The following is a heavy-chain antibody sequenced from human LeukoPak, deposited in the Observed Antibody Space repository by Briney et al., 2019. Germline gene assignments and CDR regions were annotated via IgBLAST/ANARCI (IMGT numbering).Heavy chain of an antibody. CDR1: GFTFSTYG. V-gene: IGHV3-33*01. J-gene: IGHJ4*02. CDR3: APDHGGY. D-gene: IGHD3-16*01. Sequence: GGSLRLSCAASGFTFSTYGMHWVRQAPGKGLEWVAIIWYDGSNTYYADSVKGRFTISRDNSKNTLFLQMNSVRAADTAVYYCAPDHGGYWGQGTLVTVSS. CDR2: IWYDGSNT.